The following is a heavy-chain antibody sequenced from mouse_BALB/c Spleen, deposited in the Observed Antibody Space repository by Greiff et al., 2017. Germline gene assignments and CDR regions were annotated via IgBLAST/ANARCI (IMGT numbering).Heavy chain of an antibody. Sequence: VQLKQSGPELVKPGASVKMSCKASGYTFTSYVMHWVKQKPGQGLEWIGYINPYNDGTKYNEKFKGKATLTSGKSSSTAYMELSSLTSEDSAVYYCARGIPPYAMDYWGQGTSVTVSS. D-gene: IGHD5-1-1*01. V-gene: IGHV1-14*01. CDR3: ARGIPPYAMDY. J-gene: IGHJ4*01. CDR1: GYTFTSYV. CDR2: INPYNDGT.